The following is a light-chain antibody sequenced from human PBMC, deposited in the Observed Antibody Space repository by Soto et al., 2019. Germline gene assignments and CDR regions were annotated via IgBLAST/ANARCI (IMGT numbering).Light chain of an antibody. V-gene: IGKV3-15*01. CDR2: GAS. J-gene: IGKJ4*01. CDR1: QSVSNN. CDR3: QQYNDWPLA. Sequence: EVVMTQSPVTLSVSPGERATLSCRASQSVSNNLAWYQKKPGQTPSLLIYGASTRATGVPARFSGTGSGTEFTLTISSLQSEDFAVYYCQQYNDWPLAFGGGTKVEIK.